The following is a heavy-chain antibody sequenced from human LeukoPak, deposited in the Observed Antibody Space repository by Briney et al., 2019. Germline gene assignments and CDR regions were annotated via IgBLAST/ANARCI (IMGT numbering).Heavy chain of an antibody. V-gene: IGHV3-7*04. D-gene: IGHD4/OR15-4a*01. Sequence: GGSLRLSCAASGFTFSSYSMNWVRQAPGKGLEWVANIKQDGSEKYYVDSVKGRFTISRDNAKNSLYLQMNSLRAEDTAVYYCARAVQVPNYYYMDVWGKGTTVTVSS. CDR1: GFTFSSYS. CDR3: ARAVQVPNYYYMDV. CDR2: IKQDGSEK. J-gene: IGHJ6*03.